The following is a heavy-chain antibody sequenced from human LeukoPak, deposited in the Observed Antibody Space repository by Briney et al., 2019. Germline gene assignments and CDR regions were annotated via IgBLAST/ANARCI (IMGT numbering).Heavy chain of an antibody. CDR3: ARAERGYSYHDAFDI. CDR2: IIPIFGTA. V-gene: IGHV1-69*06. J-gene: IGHJ3*02. CDR1: GGTFSSYA. Sequence: ASVKVSCKASGGTFSSYAISWVRQAPGQGLEWMGGIIPIFGTANYAQKFQGRVTITADKSTSTAYMELSSLRSEDTAVYYCARAERGYSYHDAFDIWGQGTMVTVSS. D-gene: IGHD5-18*01.